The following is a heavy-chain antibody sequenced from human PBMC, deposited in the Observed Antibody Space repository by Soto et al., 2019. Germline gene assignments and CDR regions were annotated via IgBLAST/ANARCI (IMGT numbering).Heavy chain of an antibody. CDR1: GFSFSSYG. CDR2: ISYDGSNK. V-gene: IGHV3-30*03. J-gene: IGHJ6*02. D-gene: IGHD1-7*01. Sequence: GGSLRLSCAASGFSFSSYGMQWVRQAPGKGLEWVAVISYDGSNKYYADSVKGRFTISRDNSKNTLYLQMNSLRAEDTAVYYCVGNWNYVDGMDVWGQGTMVTVSS. CDR3: VGNWNYVDGMDV.